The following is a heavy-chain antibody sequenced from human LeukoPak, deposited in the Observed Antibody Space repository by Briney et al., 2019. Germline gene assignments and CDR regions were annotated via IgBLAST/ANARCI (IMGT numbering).Heavy chain of an antibody. CDR2: ISSDGSRP. Sequence: GGSLRLSCAASGFTFSRHWMHWVRQAPGKGLVWVSGISSDGSRPRYADSVNGRFTISRDNAKNTLYLQMNSLRAEDTAVYFCVRDGQGSTPLDYWGQGTLVTVSS. CDR1: GFTFSRHW. V-gene: IGHV3-74*01. J-gene: IGHJ4*02. CDR3: VRDGQGSTPLDY. D-gene: IGHD1-26*01.